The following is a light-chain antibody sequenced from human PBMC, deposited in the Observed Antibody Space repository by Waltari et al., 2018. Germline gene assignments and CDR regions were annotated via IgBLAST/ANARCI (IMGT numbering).Light chain of an antibody. Sequence: SYELTQPLSVSVALGQTATISCVGDNIGRKTVHWYLHKPGQAPVLVIYRDSHRPSGIPERFSGSNSGNTATLTISRAQVGDEADFYCQVGDSTTDVIFGGGTKLTVL. J-gene: IGLJ2*01. CDR2: RDS. CDR1: NIGRKT. CDR3: QVGDSTTDVI. V-gene: IGLV3-9*01.